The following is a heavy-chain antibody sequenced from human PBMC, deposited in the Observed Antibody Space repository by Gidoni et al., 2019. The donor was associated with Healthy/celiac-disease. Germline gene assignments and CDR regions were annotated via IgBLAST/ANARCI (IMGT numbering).Heavy chain of an antibody. CDR3: AVVGYSSGWYPP. D-gene: IGHD6-19*01. CDR1: GSSISSSSYS. CDR2: IYYSGST. Sequence: QLQLQESGPGLVKPSETLSLNCTVSGSSISSSSYSWGWIRQPPGKGLEWIGSIYYSGSTYYNPSLKSRVTISVDTSKNQFSLKLSSVTAADTAVYYCAVVGYSSGWYPPWGQGTLVTVSS. J-gene: IGHJ4*02. V-gene: IGHV4-39*01.